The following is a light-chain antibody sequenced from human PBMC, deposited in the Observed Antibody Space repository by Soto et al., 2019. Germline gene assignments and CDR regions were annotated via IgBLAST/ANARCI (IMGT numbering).Light chain of an antibody. J-gene: IGKJ5*01. CDR1: QSVSGD. CDR2: DAS. Sequence: VLTQSPATLSVSPGERATLSCRASQSVSGDLAWYHHKPGQAPRLLIYDASTRALDTPARFAGSGAGTEFTLTISSLQSEDFAVYFCQQYNNWPITFGQGTRLEI. V-gene: IGKV3-15*01. CDR3: QQYNNWPIT.